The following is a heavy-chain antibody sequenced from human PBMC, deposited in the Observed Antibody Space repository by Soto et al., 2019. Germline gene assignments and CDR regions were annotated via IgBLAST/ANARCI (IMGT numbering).Heavy chain of an antibody. V-gene: IGHV3-30*18. CDR3: AKDRGDPIFDY. CDR1: GFTFSSYG. D-gene: IGHD3-16*01. J-gene: IGHJ4*02. Sequence: GGSLRLSCAASGFTFSSYGMHWVRQAPGKGLEWVAVISYDGSNKYYADSVKGRFTISRDNSKNTLYLQMNSLRAEDTAVYYCAKDRGDPIFDYWGQGTLVTVSS. CDR2: ISYDGSNK.